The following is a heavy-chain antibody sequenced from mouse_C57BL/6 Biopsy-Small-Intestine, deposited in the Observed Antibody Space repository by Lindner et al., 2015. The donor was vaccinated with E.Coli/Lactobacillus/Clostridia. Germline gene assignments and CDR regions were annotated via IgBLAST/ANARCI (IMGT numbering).Heavy chain of an antibody. Sequence: VQLPESGPELVKPGASVKLSCKASGYTFTSYDINWVKQRPGQGLEWIGWIYPRDGSTKYNEKFKGKATLTVDTSSSTAYMELHSLTSEDSAVYFCARFYYDYDWYFDVWGTGTTVTVSS. CDR2: IYPRDGST. CDR1: GYTFTSYD. J-gene: IGHJ1*03. V-gene: IGHV1-85*01. CDR3: ARFYYDYDWYFDV. D-gene: IGHD2-4*01.